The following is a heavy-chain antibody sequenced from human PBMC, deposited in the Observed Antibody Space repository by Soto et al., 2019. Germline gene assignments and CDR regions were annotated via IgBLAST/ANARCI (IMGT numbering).Heavy chain of an antibody. Sequence: GGSLRLSCAASGLTFSDYAMTWVRQAPGKGLEWVSRISASVGITYYAESVKARFTISRDNSKNTLYLQMNSLRAEDTAIYYCAKVASAVNIAMKIVVMPYFEDWGQETLVNVSS. CDR2: ISASVGIT. CDR3: AKVASAVNIAMKIVVMPYFED. J-gene: IGHJ4*02. CDR1: GLTFSDYA. D-gene: IGHD3-22*01. V-gene: IGHV3-23*01.